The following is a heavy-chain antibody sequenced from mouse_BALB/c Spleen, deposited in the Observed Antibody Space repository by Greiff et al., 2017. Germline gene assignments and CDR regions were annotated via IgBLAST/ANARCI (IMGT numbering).Heavy chain of an antibody. CDR2: IWGDGST. Sequence: QVQLKESGPGLVAPSQSLSITCTVSGFSLTGYGVNWVRQPPGKGLEWLGMIWGDGSTDYNSALKSRLSISKDNSKSQVFLKMNSLQTDDTARYYCARERRDYDWGYAMDYWGQGTSVTVSS. J-gene: IGHJ4*01. D-gene: IGHD2-4*01. V-gene: IGHV2-6-7*01. CDR1: GFSLTGYG. CDR3: ARERRDYDWGYAMDY.